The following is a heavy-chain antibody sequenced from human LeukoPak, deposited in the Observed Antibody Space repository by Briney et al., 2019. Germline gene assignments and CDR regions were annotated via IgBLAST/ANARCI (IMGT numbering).Heavy chain of an antibody. V-gene: IGHV3-21*01. CDR3: ARDQPPYGSGSYYNPYYFDY. D-gene: IGHD3-10*01. J-gene: IGHJ4*02. Sequence: GGSLRLSCAASGFTFSSYSMNWVRQAPGKGLEWVSSISSSSSYIYYADSVKGRFTISRDNAKNSLYLQMNSLRAEDTAVYYCARDQPPYGSGSYYNPYYFDYWGQGTLVTVSS. CDR2: ISSSSSYI. CDR1: GFTFSSYS.